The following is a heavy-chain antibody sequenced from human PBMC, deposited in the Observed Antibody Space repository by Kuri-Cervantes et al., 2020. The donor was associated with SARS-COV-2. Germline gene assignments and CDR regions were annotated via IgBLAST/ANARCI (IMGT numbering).Heavy chain of an antibody. CDR3: ARSYDSSGYYYSGSAYYFDY. D-gene: IGHD3-22*01. CDR2: ISSSGSTI. CDR1: GFTFSSYA. V-gene: IGHV3-48*03. J-gene: IGHJ4*02. Sequence: GGSLRLSCAASGFTFSSYAMSWVRQAPGKGLEWVSYISSSGSTIYYADSVKGRFTISRDNAKNSLYLQMNGLRAEDTAVYYCARSYDSSGYYYSGSAYYFDYWGQGTLVTVSS.